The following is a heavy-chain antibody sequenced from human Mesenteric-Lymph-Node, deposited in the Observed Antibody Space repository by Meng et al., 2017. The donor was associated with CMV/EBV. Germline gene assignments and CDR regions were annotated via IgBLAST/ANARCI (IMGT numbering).Heavy chain of an antibody. Sequence: GESLKISCVASGFTFSNYAMSWVRQAPGKGLEWVSGISASGGSTHYTDSVKGRFTISKDNSKKTLYLQMNSLRAEDTAVYYCAKEVDSSGWYVDYWGQGTLVTVSS. V-gene: IGHV3-23*01. CDR3: AKEVDSSGWYVDY. J-gene: IGHJ4*02. CDR1: GFTFSNYA. CDR2: ISASGGST. D-gene: IGHD6-19*01.